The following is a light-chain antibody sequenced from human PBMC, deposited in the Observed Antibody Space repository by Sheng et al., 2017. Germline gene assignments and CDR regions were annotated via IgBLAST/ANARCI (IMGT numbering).Light chain of an antibody. CDR3: QQYDNLPYT. CDR1: QGISSA. V-gene: IGKV1-33*01. J-gene: IGKJ2*01. CDR2: GAS. Sequence: GDRVTITCRASQGISSALAWYQQKPGKAPKLLIYGASNLATGVPSRFSGSRSGTEFTFTISSLQPEDIATYYCQQYDNLPYTFGQGTTLEIK.